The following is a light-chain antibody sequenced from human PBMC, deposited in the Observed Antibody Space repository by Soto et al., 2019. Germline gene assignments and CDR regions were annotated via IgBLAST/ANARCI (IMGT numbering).Light chain of an antibody. CDR1: QSVSRW. J-gene: IGKJ1*01. CDR3: QQYNDNWT. V-gene: IGKV1-5*03. Sequence: KTQSPSTLSASVGDRVTITCRASQSVSRWLAWYQQKPGKAPKLLIYKASTLESGVPSRFSGSGSGTEFTLAISSLQPDDSATYYCQQYNDNWTFGQGTKVDIK. CDR2: KAS.